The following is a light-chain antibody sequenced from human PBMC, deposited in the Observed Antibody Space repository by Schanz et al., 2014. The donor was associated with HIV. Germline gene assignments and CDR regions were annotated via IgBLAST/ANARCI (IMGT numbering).Light chain of an antibody. V-gene: IGLV2-14*01. CDR2: DVS. CDR1: SSDVGGYKF. Sequence: QSALTQPTSVSGSPGQSITISCTGASSDVGGYKFVSWYQQHPGKAPKLMIYDVSNRPSGVSNRFSGSKSGNTASLTVSGLQADDEADYYCSSFAGNNKLLFGGGTKLTVL. CDR3: SSFAGNNKLL. J-gene: IGLJ2*01.